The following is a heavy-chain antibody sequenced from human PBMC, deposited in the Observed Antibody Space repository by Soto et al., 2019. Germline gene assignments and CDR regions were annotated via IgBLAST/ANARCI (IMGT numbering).Heavy chain of an antibody. D-gene: IGHD5-12*01. V-gene: IGHV3-21*01. J-gene: IGHJ4*02. CDR3: ARDRSGYDHPSFDY. Sequence: EVQLVESGGGLVKPGGSLRLSCAASGFTFSSYSMNWVRQAPGKGLEWVSSISSSSSYIYYADSVKCRFTISRDNAKNALYLQMNSLRAEDTAVYYCARDRSGYDHPSFDYWGQGTLVTVSS. CDR1: GFTFSSYS. CDR2: ISSSSSYI.